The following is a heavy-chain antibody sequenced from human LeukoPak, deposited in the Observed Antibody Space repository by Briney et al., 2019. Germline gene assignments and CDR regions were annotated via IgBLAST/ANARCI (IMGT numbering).Heavy chain of an antibody. CDR3: ARGGYGDAFDI. J-gene: IGHJ3*02. D-gene: IGHD6-25*01. Sequence: PSQTLSLTYVVSGGPIRTSGYSWSWIRQPPGKGLECIGYIYHNGSTYYNPSLDSRVTISIDKSRNQFSLKVDSVTAADTAVYYCARGGYGDAFDIWGQGTMVVVSS. CDR1: GGPIRTSGYS. V-gene: IGHV4-30-2*01. CDR2: IYHNGST.